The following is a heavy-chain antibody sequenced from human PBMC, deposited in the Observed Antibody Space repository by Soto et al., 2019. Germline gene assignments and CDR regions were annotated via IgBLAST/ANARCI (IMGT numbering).Heavy chain of an antibody. CDR3: AKGGYYDSRGYLGGLDY. CDR2: ISYDGSNR. CDR1: GFTFSSYG. V-gene: IGHV3-30*18. Sequence: QVQLVESGGGVVQPGRSLRLSCAASGFTFSSYGIHWVRQAPGKGLEWVAVISYDGSNRYYADSVKGRFTISRDNSKNTLYLQMNSLRAEDTAVYYCAKGGYYDSRGYLGGLDYWGQGTLVTVSS. J-gene: IGHJ4*02. D-gene: IGHD3-22*01.